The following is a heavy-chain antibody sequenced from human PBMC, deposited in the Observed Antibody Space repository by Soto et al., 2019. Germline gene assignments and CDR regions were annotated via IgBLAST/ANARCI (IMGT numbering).Heavy chain of an antibody. J-gene: IGHJ4*02. V-gene: IGHV2-5*01. CDR3: AHRYHYYDSSGYFHYFDY. D-gene: IGHD3-22*01. CDR1: GFSLSTSGVG. Sequence: QITLKESGPTLVKPTQTLTLTCTFSGFSLSTSGVGVGWIRQPPGKALEWLALIYWNDDKRYSPTLKSRLTITTDTSKNQVVLTMTNMDPVDTATYYCAHRYHYYDSSGYFHYFDYWGQGTLVTVSS. CDR2: IYWNDDK.